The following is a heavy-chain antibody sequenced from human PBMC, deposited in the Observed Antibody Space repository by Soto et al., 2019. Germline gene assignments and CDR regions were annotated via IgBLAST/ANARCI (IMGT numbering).Heavy chain of an antibody. CDR2: IIPIFGTA. Sequence: GASVKVSCKASGGTFSSYAISWVRQAPGQGLEWMGGIIPIFGTANYAQKFQGRVTITADESTSTAYMELSSLRSEDTAVYYCARDVYNISYRYYGIDVWGQGTTVTVSS. J-gene: IGHJ6*02. V-gene: IGHV1-69*13. CDR1: GGTFSSYA. D-gene: IGHD5-18*01. CDR3: ARDVYNISYRYYGIDV.